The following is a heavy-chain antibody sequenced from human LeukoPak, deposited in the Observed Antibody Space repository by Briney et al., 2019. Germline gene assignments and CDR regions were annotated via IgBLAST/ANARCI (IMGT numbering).Heavy chain of an antibody. CDR1: GYTFTSYG. CDR3: ARGGSGSYYDVWFDP. V-gene: IGHV1-18*01. D-gene: IGHD3-10*01. Sequence: ASVTVSCKASGYTFTSYGISWVRQAPGQGLEWMGWISAYNGNTNYAQKLQGRVTMTTDTSTSTAYMELRSLRSDDTAVYYCARGGSGSYYDVWFDPWGQGTLVTVSS. J-gene: IGHJ5*02. CDR2: ISAYNGNT.